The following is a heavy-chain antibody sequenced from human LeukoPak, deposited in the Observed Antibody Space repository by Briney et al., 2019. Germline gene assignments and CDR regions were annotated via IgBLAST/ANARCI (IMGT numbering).Heavy chain of an antibody. CDR1: GFTFSDYY. CDR3: AREPEMATVDSDGFDI. Sequence: GGSLRLSCAASGFTFSDYYMSWIRQAPGKGPEWVSHISSSGSNIYYADSVKGRFTISRDNAKNSLYLQMNSLRAEDTAVYYCAREPEMATVDSDGFDIWGQGTMVTVSS. D-gene: IGHD5-24*01. J-gene: IGHJ3*02. V-gene: IGHV3-11*04. CDR2: ISSSGSNI.